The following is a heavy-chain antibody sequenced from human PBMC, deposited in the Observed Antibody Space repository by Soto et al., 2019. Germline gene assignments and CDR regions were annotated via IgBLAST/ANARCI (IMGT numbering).Heavy chain of an antibody. CDR3: ARPLTMVRWGNWFDP. V-gene: IGHV4-38-2*01. CDR1: GDSIASIYH. J-gene: IGHJ5*02. Sequence: PSETLSLTCAVSGDSIASIYHWAWIRQPPGRGLEWVASIYHTGTTYYNPSLKSRVTISVDTSKNQFSLKLSSVTAADTAVYYCARPLTMVRWGNWFDPWGQGTLVTVSS. D-gene: IGHD3-10*01. CDR2: IYHTGTT.